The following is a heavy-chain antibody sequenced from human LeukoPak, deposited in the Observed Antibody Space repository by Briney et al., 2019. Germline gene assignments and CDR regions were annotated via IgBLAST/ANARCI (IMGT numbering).Heavy chain of an antibody. Sequence: GGSLRLSCSASGFTVSSNYMSWVRQAPGKGLEWVSVIYSGGSTYYADSVKGRFTISRDNSKNTLYLQMNSLRAEDTAVYYCASQSVGYYGSGSSASDYWGQGTLVTVSS. CDR3: ASQSVGYYGSGSSASDY. V-gene: IGHV3-53*01. CDR1: GFTVSSNY. CDR2: IYSGGST. D-gene: IGHD3-10*01. J-gene: IGHJ4*02.